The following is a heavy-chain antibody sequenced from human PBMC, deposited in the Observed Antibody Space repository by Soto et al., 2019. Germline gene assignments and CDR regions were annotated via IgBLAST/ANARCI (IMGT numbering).Heavy chain of an antibody. CDR3: ARGNYPKTFDY. Sequence: SETLSLTCAASGGSIISGGYSWIWLRQPPGKGLEWIGYIYHSGSTYYNPSLKSRVTISVDRSKNQFSLKLSSVTAADTAVYYCARGNYPKTFDYWGPGTLVTVSS. CDR1: GGSIISGGYS. CDR2: IYHSGST. D-gene: IGHD3-22*01. V-gene: IGHV4-30-2*01. J-gene: IGHJ4*02.